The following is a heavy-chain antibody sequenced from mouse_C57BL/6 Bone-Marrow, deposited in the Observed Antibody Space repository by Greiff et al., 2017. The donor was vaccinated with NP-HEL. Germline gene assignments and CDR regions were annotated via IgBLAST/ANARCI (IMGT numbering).Heavy chain of an antibody. Sequence: VQLQQSGAELARPGASVKLSCKASGYTFTSYGISWVQQRTGQGLEWIGEIYPRSGNNYYNEKFTGKATLNADKYSSTVYMELRSRTSEDSAVYFCARWNYYGSSPYCYFDVWGTGTTVTVSS. CDR2: IYPRSGNN. CDR3: ARWNYYGSSPYCYFDV. J-gene: IGHJ1*03. CDR1: GYTFTSYG. D-gene: IGHD1-1*01. V-gene: IGHV1-81*01.